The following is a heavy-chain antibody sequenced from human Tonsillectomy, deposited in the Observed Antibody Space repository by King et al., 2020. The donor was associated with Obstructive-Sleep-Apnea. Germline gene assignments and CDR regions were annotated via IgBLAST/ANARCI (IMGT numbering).Heavy chain of an antibody. CDR1: GFTFSTYA. Sequence: VQLVESGGGVVQPGRSLRLSCAASGFTFSTYAIHWVRQAPGKGLEWVALISFDGSNKHYADSVRGRFSISRDNSNSTLYLQMNSLRPEDTAVYYCARPSFDSSGYHYYYGLDVWGKGTTVTVSS. CDR2: ISFDGSNK. CDR3: ARPSFDSSGYHYYYGLDV. J-gene: IGHJ6*04. V-gene: IGHV3-30*04. D-gene: IGHD3-22*01.